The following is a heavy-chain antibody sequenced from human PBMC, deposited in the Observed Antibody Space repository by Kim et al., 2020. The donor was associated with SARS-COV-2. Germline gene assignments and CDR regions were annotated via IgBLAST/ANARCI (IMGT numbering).Heavy chain of an antibody. CDR3: ASLVGGTRGGWYYYNGMDV. J-gene: IGHJ6*02. Sequence: SETLSLTCTVSGGSISSYYWSWIRQPPGKGLEWIGYIYYSGSTNYNPSLKSRVTISVDTSKNQFSLKLSSVTAADTAVYYCASLVGGTRGGWYYYNGMDVWGQGTTVTVSS. V-gene: IGHV4-59*01. CDR2: IYYSGST. D-gene: IGHD1-26*01. CDR1: GGSISSYY.